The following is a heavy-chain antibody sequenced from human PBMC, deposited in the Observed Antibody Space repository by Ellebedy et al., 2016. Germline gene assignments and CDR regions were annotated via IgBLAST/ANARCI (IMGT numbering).Heavy chain of an antibody. CDR1: GFTFDDYA. Sequence: GESLKISCAASGFTFDDYAMHWVRQAPGKGLEWVSLISWDGGSTYYADSVKGRFTISRDNSKNSLYLQMNSLRAEDTALYYCAKASYGDYAGAYYFDYWGQGTLVTVSS. CDR2: ISWDGGST. CDR3: AKASYGDYAGAYYFDY. D-gene: IGHD4-17*01. J-gene: IGHJ4*02. V-gene: IGHV3-43D*03.